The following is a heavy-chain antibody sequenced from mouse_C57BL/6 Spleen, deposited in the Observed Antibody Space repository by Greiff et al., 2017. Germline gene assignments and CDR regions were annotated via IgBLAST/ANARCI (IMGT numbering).Heavy chain of an antibody. J-gene: IGHJ1*03. V-gene: IGHV1-59*01. CDR1: GYTFTSYW. Sequence: QVQLQQPGAELVRPGTSVKLSCKASGYTFTSYWMHWVKQRPGQGLEWIGVIDPSDSYTNYNQKFKGKATLTVDTSSSTAYMQLSSLTSEDSAVYDGARRAYDDDDESWYYEVWGTGATVTVA. D-gene: IGHD2-4*01. CDR3: ARRAYDDDDESWYYEV. CDR2: IDPSDSYT.